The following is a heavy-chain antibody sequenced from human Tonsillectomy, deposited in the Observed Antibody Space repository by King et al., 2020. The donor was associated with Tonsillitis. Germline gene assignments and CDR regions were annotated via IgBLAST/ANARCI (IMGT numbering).Heavy chain of an antibody. V-gene: IGHV3-23*04. Sequence: VQLVESGGDLVQPGGSLRLSCAASGFTFSSYAMSWVRQAPGKGLEWFSSITSSSGSTYYADSVKGRFTISRDNSKNTLYLQMNSLRAEDTAVYYCAKRGYCSGGRCYPLSYFFDYWGQGTLVTVSS. J-gene: IGHJ4*02. CDR3: AKRGYCSGGRCYPLSYFFDY. CDR1: GFTFSSYA. CDR2: ITSSSGST. D-gene: IGHD2-15*01.